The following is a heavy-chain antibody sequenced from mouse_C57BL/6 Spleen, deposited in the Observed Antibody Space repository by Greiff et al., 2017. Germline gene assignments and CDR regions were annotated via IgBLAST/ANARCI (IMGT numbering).Heavy chain of an antibody. Sequence: VKLMESGPGLVQPSQSLSITCTVSGFSLTSYGVHWVRQSPGKGLEWLGVIWGGGSTDYNAAFISSLSISRDNSKGRVFFKMNSLRADDTAIYYCAVDYDYDLYCAMGYWGQGTAVTVSS. V-gene: IGHV2-2*01. CDR2: IWGGGST. J-gene: IGHJ4*01. CDR1: GFSLTSYG. CDR3: AVDYDYDLYCAMGY. D-gene: IGHD2-4*01.